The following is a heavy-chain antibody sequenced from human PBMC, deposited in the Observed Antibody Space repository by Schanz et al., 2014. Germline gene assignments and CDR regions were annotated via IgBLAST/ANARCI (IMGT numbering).Heavy chain of an antibody. V-gene: IGHV1-18*01. J-gene: IGHJ5*02. Sequence: VQSVHSGTEVQKLGASVKGSCQTSGYTFTAYGINWVRQAPGQGLEWMGCISAYNGNTNYAQKLQGRVTMTTDTSTSTAYMELRSLRSDDTAVYYCAREVALYDRGWFDPWGQGTLVTVSS. D-gene: IGHD3-22*01. CDR1: GYTFTAYG. CDR3: AREVALYDRGWFDP. CDR2: ISAYNGNT.